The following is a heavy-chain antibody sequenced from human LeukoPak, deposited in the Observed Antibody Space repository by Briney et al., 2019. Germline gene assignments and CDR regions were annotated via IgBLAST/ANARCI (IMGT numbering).Heavy chain of an antibody. Sequence: GGSLRLSCAASGFTFSSYSMNWVRQAPGKGLEWVSSISSSSSYIYYADSVKGRFTISRDNAKNSLYLQMSSLRAEDTAVCYCARDSRPMVRGVTNWFDPWGQGTLVTVSS. J-gene: IGHJ5*02. CDR3: ARDSRPMVRGVTNWFDP. CDR2: ISSSSSYI. CDR1: GFTFSSYS. V-gene: IGHV3-21*01. D-gene: IGHD3-10*01.